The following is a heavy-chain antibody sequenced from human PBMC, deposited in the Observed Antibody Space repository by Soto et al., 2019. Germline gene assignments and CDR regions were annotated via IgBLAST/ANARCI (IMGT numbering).Heavy chain of an antibody. D-gene: IGHD3-16*01. CDR1: GYTFTSYG. J-gene: IGHJ6*02. V-gene: IGHV1-18*01. CDR3: ARMGDIPYYNYGMDV. Sequence: QVQLVQSGAEVKKPGTSVKVSCKASGYTFTSYGITWVRQAPGQGLEWLGWINGYNGNTNYAQKLQGRVTMTTDTSTSTAYMELRSLSSDDTAVYSSARMGDIPYYNYGMDVGDQGTTITVSS. CDR2: INGYNGNT.